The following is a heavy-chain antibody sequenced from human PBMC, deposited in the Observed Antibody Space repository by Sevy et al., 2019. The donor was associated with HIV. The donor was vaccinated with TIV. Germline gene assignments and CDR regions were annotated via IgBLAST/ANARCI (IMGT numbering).Heavy chain of an antibody. V-gene: IGHV3-23*01. Sequence: GGSLRLSCAASGFTFSKYSMSWVRQPPGKGLEWVSTLSFGCGEINHADSVKGRFTISRDNSKNSLYLQMNNLRAEGTAVYYCARAYSSSWYYDYYYYYYMDVWGKGTTVTVSS. J-gene: IGHJ6*03. CDR2: LSFGCGEI. CDR3: ARAYSSSWYYDYYYYYYMDV. CDR1: GFTFSKYS. D-gene: IGHD6-13*01.